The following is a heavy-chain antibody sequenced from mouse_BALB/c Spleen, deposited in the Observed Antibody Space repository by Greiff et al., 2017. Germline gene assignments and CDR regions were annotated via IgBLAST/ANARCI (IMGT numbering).Heavy chain of an antibody. CDR3: ARAAHYYGSSPYAMDY. CDR1: GFTFSSYA. Sequence: EVQLQESGGGLVKPGGSLKLSCAASGFTFSSYAMSWVRQTPEKRLEWVASISSGGSTYYPDSVKGRFTISRDNARNILYLQMSSLRSEDTAMYYCARAAHYYGSSPYAMDYWGQGTSVTVSS. CDR2: ISSGGST. V-gene: IGHV5-6-5*01. J-gene: IGHJ4*01. D-gene: IGHD1-1*01.